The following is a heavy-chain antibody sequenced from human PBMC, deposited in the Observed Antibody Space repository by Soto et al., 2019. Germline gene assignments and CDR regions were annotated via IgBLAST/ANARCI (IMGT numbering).Heavy chain of an antibody. CDR3: GRNGHYCADH. V-gene: IGHV4-4*02. Sequence: QVQLQESGPGLVKPSGTLSLTCAVSGGSISNGYWWTWVRQTPEKGLEWIGEVHHSGTTNYNPSLKSRVTISVDKSTNQFSLNLRFLTAADTAIYYCGRNGHYCADHCSQGSLVTVSS. J-gene: IGHJ4*02. CDR1: GGSISNGYW. CDR2: VHHSGTT. D-gene: IGHD4-17*01.